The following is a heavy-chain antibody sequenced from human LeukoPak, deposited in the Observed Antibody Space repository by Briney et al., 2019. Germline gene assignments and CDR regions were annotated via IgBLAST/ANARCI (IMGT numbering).Heavy chain of an antibody. J-gene: IGHJ4*02. CDR1: GGSISGSSYY. Sequence: SETLSLTCTVSGGSISGSSYYWAWIRQPPGKGLEWIGSIYYSGNAFYNASLKSRVTILVDTSKNQLSLEVDSVTAADTAMYYCASQLDTTGYYVGFFDSWGQGALVTVSS. CDR3: ASQLDTTGYYVGFFDS. V-gene: IGHV4-39*01. D-gene: IGHD3-9*01. CDR2: IYYSGNA.